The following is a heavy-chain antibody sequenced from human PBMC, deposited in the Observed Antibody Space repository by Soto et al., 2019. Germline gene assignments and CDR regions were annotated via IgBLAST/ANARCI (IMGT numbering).Heavy chain of an antibody. Sequence: SETLSLTCTVSSASISSSSYTWGWIRQPPGKGLEWIGSIYYSGTTYYNPSLNSRVTVSVDTSKNQFSLKVTSVTAADTAVYYCARDLWGYCGTDCYPLDVWGQGTTVT. D-gene: IGHD2-21*02. V-gene: IGHV4-39*02. CDR2: IYYSGTT. CDR3: ARDLWGYCGTDCYPLDV. J-gene: IGHJ6*02. CDR1: SASISSSSYT.